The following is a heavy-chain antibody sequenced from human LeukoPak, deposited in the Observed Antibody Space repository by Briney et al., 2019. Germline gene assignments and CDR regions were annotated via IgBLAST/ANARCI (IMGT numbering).Heavy chain of an antibody. J-gene: IGHJ4*02. CDR3: ARHRFASPLDS. D-gene: IGHD2-21*01. V-gene: IGHV4-59*08. CDR2: IFYTGDS. Sequence: KPSETLSLTCTVSGVSSSSSYWSWIRQPPGKGLEWIGYIFYTGDSNHNPSFKSRVSISLDTSKDQISLKLSSVTAADTAVYYCARHRFASPLDSWGLGTLVTVSS. CDR1: GVSSSSSY.